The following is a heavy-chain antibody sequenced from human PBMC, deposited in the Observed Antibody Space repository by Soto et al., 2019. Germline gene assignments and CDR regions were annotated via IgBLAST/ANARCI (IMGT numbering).Heavy chain of an antibody. CDR3: AKDRRITMVLGSLRSFDS. D-gene: IGHD3-10*01. CDR1: GFTFRDFA. J-gene: IGHJ4*02. CDR2: ISGSGETP. V-gene: IGHV3-23*01. Sequence: GGSLRLSCAPSGFTFRDFAMIWVRQAPGKRLEWVSVISGSGETPYYADSVKGRFIISRDNFRNTLYLQMSSLRVEDTAVYYCAKDRRITMVLGSLRSFDSWGQGTLVTVSS.